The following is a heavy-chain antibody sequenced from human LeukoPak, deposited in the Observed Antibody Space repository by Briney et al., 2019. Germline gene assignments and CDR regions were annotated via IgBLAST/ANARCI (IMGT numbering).Heavy chain of an antibody. V-gene: IGHV1-69*01. D-gene: IGHD1-26*01. CDR3: AREYLSPPSSGSYFPFDY. CDR2: IIPIFGTA. CDR1: GGTFSSYA. Sequence: ASVKVSCKASGGTFSSYAISWVRQAPGQGLEWMGGIIPIFGTANYAQEFQGRVTITADESTSTAYMELSSLRSEDTAVYYCAREYLSPPSSGSYFPFDYWGQGTLVTVSS. J-gene: IGHJ4*02.